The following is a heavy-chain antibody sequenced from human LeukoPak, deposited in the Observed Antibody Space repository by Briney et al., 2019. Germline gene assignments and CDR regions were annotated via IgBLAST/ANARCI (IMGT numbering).Heavy chain of an antibody. V-gene: IGHV3-7*03. CDR2: IKQDGSEK. CDR1: GFTFSSYW. Sequence: GGSLRLSCAASGFTFSSYWMTWVRQAPGKGLEWVANIKQDGSEKYYVDSVKGRFTISRDNAKNSLYLQMNSLRAEDTAVYYCARRRCSSTNCYAGYFDYWGQGTLVTVSS. CDR3: ARRRCSSTNCYAGYFDY. D-gene: IGHD2-2*01. J-gene: IGHJ4*02.